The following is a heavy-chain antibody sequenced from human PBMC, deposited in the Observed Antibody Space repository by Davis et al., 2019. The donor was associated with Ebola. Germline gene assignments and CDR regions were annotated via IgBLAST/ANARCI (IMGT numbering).Heavy chain of an antibody. CDR1: GFTLSDHY. D-gene: IGHD5-18*01. J-gene: IGHJ3*02. CDR2: TRNKANSYTT. CDR3: GGTSGDTAFRAFEI. Sequence: GESLKISCAASGFTLSDHYMDWVRQAPGKGLEWVGRTRNKANSYTTEYAASVKGRFTILRDDSQNSLYLVMNSLKTEDTAVYYCGGTSGDTAFRAFEIWGQGTMVTVSS. V-gene: IGHV3-72*01.